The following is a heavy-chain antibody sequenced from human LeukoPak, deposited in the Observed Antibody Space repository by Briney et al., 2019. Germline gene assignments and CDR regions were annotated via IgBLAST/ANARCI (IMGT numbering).Heavy chain of an antibody. CDR3: ASSITGTTRASIWFDP. V-gene: IGHV4-34*01. Sequence: SETLSLTCAVYGGSFSGYYWSWIRQPPGKGLEWIGEINHSGSTYYNPSLKSRVTISVDRSKNQFSLKLSSVTAADTAVYYCASSITGTTRASIWFDPWGQGTLVTVSS. J-gene: IGHJ5*02. D-gene: IGHD1-7*01. CDR1: GGSFSGYY. CDR2: INHSGST.